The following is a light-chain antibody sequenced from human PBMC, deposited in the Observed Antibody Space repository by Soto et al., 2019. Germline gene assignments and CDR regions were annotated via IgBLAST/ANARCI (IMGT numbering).Light chain of an antibody. CDR1: QSISSY. Sequence: DIQMTQAPSSLSASVGDRVTITCRASQSISSYLNWYQQKPAKAPNLLIYAASSLQSGVPSRFSGSGSGTDFTLTISSLQPEDFATYYCQQSYNTPYTFGQGTNLEIK. J-gene: IGKJ2*01. V-gene: IGKV1-39*01. CDR3: QQSYNTPYT. CDR2: AAS.